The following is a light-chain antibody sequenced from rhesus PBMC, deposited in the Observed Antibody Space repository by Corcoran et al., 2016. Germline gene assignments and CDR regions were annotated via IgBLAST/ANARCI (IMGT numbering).Light chain of an antibody. Sequence: EIVLTQSPATLALSPGERATLSCRASQSVGSDLAWYQQKPGQAPRLLIYGASSRATGIPDRFRGSGSGTDFTLTISSLEPEDVGVYYCQQESNWIFTFGPGTKLDIK. CDR1: QSVGSD. CDR3: QQESNWIFT. CDR2: GAS. V-gene: IGKV3-24*04. J-gene: IGKJ3*01.